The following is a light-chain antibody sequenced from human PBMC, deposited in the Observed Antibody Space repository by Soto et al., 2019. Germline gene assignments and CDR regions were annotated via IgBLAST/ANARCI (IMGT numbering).Light chain of an antibody. CDR1: QSVSSTY. Sequence: EIVLTQSPGTLSLSPGERATLSCRASQSVSSTYLAWYQQKPGQAPRLLIYAASRRATGIPDRFSGSGSGTDFTLTISRLEPEDFAVYFCQQYGSSPVLTFGGGTKVEIK. V-gene: IGKV3-20*01. J-gene: IGKJ4*01. CDR2: AAS. CDR3: QQYGSSPVLT.